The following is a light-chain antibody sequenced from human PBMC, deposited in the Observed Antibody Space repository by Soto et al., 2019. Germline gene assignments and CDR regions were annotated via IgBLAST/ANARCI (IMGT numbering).Light chain of an antibody. CDR2: WAS. J-gene: IGKJ1*01. CDR3: QQYYSTLWT. V-gene: IGKV4-1*01. CDR1: QNVLYSSNNKNY. Sequence: DIVMTQSPDSLAVSLGERATINCKSSQNVLYSSNNKNYLAWYQQKPGQPPKLLIYWASTRESGVPDRFSGSGSGTDFTLTISSLQADDVAVYYCQQYYSTLWTFGQGTKVEIK.